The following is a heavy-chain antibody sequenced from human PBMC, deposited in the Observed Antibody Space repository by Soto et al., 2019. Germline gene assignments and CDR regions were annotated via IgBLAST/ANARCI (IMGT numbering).Heavy chain of an antibody. CDR1: GFTFSRYG. Sequence: QVQLVESGGGVVQPGTSLRLSCEASGFTFSRYGMHWVRQAPGKGLEWVAFIWFDGSKKYYADSVKGRFTISRDNSKNPLYLQINSLRAEDTALYYCARAYYDSSDYYYTQHWGYFQHWGQGTLVTVSS. D-gene: IGHD3-22*01. CDR2: IWFDGSKK. J-gene: IGHJ1*01. CDR3: ARAYYDSSDYYYTQHWGYFQH. V-gene: IGHV3-33*01.